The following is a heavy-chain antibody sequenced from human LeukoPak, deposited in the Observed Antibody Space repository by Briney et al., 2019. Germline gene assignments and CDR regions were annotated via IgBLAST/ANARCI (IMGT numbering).Heavy chain of an antibody. V-gene: IGHV3-53*01. Sequence: GGSLRLSCAASGFTVSSNYMNWVRQAPGKGLEWVSVIYGGGNIYYADSVKGRFTISRDNSKNTLYLQMNSLRAEDTAVYYCARGAGYNHPYYFDYWGQGTLVTVSS. J-gene: IGHJ4*02. CDR3: ARGAGYNHPYYFDY. D-gene: IGHD5-24*01. CDR2: IYGGGNI. CDR1: GFTVSSNY.